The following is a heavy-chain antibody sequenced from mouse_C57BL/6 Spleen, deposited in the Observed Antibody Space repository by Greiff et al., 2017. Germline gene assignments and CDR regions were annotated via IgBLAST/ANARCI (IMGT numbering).Heavy chain of an antibody. Sequence: VQLQQSGPELVKPGASVKISCKASGYSFTGYYMNWVKQSPEKSLEWIGEINPSTGGTTYNQKFKAKATLTVDKSSSTAYMQLKSLTSEDSAVYYCARGGPPYFDYWGQGTTLTVSS. J-gene: IGHJ2*01. V-gene: IGHV1-42*01. D-gene: IGHD1-1*02. CDR3: ARGGPPYFDY. CDR1: GYSFTGYY. CDR2: INPSTGGT.